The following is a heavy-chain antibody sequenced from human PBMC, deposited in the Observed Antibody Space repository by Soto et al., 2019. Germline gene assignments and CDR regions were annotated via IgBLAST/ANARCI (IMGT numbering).Heavy chain of an antibody. J-gene: IGHJ4*02. Sequence: QVQLVESGGGVVQPGRSLRLSCAASGFTFSSYGMHWVRQAPGKGLERVAVIWYDGSNKYYADSVKGRFTISRDNSKNTLYLQMNSLRAEDTAVYYCARDPSYCSGGSCYTEAPGTSDYWGQGTLVTVSS. D-gene: IGHD2-15*01. CDR1: GFTFSSYG. V-gene: IGHV3-33*01. CDR3: ARDPSYCSGGSCYTEAPGTSDY. CDR2: IWYDGSNK.